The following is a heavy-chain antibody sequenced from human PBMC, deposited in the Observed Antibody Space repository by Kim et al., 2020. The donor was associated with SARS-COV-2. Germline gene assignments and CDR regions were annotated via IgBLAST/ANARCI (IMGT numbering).Heavy chain of an antibody. J-gene: IGHJ4*02. CDR2: INAGNGNT. D-gene: IGHD1-26*01. CDR1: GYTFTSYA. Sequence: ASVKVSCKASGYTFTSYAMHWVRQAPGQRLEWMGWINAGNGNTKYSQKFQGRVTITRDTSASTAYMELSSLRSEDTAVYYCARGTVGSRGPFDYWGQGTLVTVSS. V-gene: IGHV1-3*01. CDR3: ARGTVGSRGPFDY.